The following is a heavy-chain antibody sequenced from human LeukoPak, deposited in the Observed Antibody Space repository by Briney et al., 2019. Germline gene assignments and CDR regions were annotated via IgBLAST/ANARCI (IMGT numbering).Heavy chain of an antibody. V-gene: IGHV3-21*06. Sequence: PGGSLRLSSAASGFTFSSYTMNWVRQAPGKGLEWVSSISSSSSYMYYADSVKGRFTISRDNAKNSLYLQMKSPRARDKAVYYWARDRDVPAIGMDVWGQGTTVTVSS. CDR1: GFTFSSYT. J-gene: IGHJ6*02. CDR3: ARDRDVPAIGMDV. CDR2: ISSSSSYM.